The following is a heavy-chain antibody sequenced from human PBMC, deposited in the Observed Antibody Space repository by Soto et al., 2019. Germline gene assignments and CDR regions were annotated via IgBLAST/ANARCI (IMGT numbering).Heavy chain of an antibody. CDR1: GGTFSSYT. V-gene: IGHV1-69*08. Sequence: QVQLVQSGAEVKKPGSSVKVSCKASGGTFSSYTISWVRQAPGQGLEWMGRIIPILGIANYAQKFQGRGKVTADKSAGTAYREVSSRRSEETAVYYCAREGVAEAGRGGYWGQGTLVTVA. D-gene: IGHD6-19*01. J-gene: IGHJ4*02. CDR3: AREGVAEAGRGGY. CDR2: IIPILGIA.